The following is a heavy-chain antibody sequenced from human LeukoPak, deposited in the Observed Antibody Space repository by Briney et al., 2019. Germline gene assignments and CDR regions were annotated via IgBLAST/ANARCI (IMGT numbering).Heavy chain of an antibody. CDR2: IRQDEREK. D-gene: IGHD2-8*01. Sequence: GGSLRLSCAASGLTFSTYWMTWVRQAPGKGLEWVANIRQDEREKYYVDSVKGRFTISRDNAKNSLYLQMNSLRAEDTAMYYCARRVLTTTDYLDYWGQGTLVTVSS. V-gene: IGHV3-7*02. J-gene: IGHJ4*02. CDR1: GLTFSTYW. CDR3: ARRVLTTTDYLDY.